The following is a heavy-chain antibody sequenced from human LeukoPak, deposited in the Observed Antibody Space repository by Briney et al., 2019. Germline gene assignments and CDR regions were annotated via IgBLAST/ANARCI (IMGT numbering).Heavy chain of an antibody. Sequence: ASVKVSCKVSGYILTELSIHWVRQAPGKGLEWMGSFDPENAKTMSAQTFQGRVTMTEDTSTDTAYMELRSLRSDDTAIYYCLIMSHTVVPTARIYYYMDIWGTGTTVIVSS. CDR1: GYILTELS. CDR3: LIMSHTVVPTARIYYYMDI. V-gene: IGHV1-24*01. D-gene: IGHD1-1*01. J-gene: IGHJ6*03. CDR2: FDPENAKT.